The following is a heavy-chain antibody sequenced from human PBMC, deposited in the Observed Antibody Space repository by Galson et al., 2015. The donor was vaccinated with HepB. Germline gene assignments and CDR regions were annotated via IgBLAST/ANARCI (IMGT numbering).Heavy chain of an antibody. V-gene: IGHV4-34*01. CDR3: ARGTTPLGY. Sequence: LSLTCAVYGGSFSGYYWSWIRQPPGKGLEWIGEINHSGSTNYNPSLKGRVTISVDTSKNQFSLKLSSVTAADTAVYYCARGTTPLGYWGQGTLVTVSS. CDR2: INHSGST. J-gene: IGHJ4*02. CDR1: GGSFSGYY. D-gene: IGHD1-1*01.